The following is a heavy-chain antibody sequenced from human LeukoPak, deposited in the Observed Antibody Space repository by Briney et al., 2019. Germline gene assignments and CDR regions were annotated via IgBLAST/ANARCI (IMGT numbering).Heavy chain of an antibody. Sequence: SETLSLTCVASGGSISSSNYYWAWIRQPPGKGLEWIGSIYYSGSTYYNPSLKSRFTISVDTSKNQFSLKLSSVTAADTAVYYCARRRIVATIDYWGQGTLVTVSS. J-gene: IGHJ4*02. V-gene: IGHV4-39*01. CDR3: ARRRIVATIDY. CDR2: IYYSGST. CDR1: GGSISSSNYY. D-gene: IGHD5-12*01.